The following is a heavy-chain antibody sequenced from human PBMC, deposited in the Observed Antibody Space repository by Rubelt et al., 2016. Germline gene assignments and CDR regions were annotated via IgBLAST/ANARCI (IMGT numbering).Heavy chain of an antibody. CDR1: GYTFISYN. D-gene: IGHD1-20*01. V-gene: IGHV1-46*01. CDR2: ISPSGGST. CDR3: ARVGIIGTLGYFDY. J-gene: IGHJ4*02. Sequence: SGAEVKKPGASVKVSCKASGYTFISYNMHWVRQAPRQGPEWMGGISPSGGSTSYAQKFQGRVTMTRDTSTSTVFMELSSLRSEDTAVDYCARVGIIGTLGYFDYWGQGTLVTVSS.